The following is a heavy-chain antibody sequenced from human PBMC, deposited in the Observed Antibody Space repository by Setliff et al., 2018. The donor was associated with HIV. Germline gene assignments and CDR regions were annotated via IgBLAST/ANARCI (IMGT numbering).Heavy chain of an antibody. D-gene: IGHD1-26*01. CDR3: ARGRYSGSYGY. J-gene: IGHJ4*02. CDR2: IYHSGST. CDR1: GYSISSGYY. V-gene: IGHV4-38-2*01. Sequence: SETLSLTCAVSGYSISSGYYWGWIRQPPGKGLEWIGSIYHSGSTHYNPSLKSRVTISVDTSKNQFSLKLSSVTAADTAVYYCARGRYSGSYGYWGQGTLVTVSS.